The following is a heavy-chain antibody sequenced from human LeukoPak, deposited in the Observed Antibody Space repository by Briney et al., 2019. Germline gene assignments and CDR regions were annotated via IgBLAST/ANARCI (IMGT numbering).Heavy chain of an antibody. V-gene: IGHV3-23*01. J-gene: IGHJ4*02. CDR2: ISGSGGST. CDR3: AKGFSPTRIAGGEDGFDD. D-gene: IGHD1-26*01. CDR1: GFIFSNYA. Sequence: PGGSLRLSCAASGFIFSNYATGWVRQAPGKGLEWVSAISGSGGSTYYADSVKGRFTISRDNSKNTLYLQMNSLRAEDTAVYYSAKGFSPTRIAGGEDGFDDWGQGTLVTVAS.